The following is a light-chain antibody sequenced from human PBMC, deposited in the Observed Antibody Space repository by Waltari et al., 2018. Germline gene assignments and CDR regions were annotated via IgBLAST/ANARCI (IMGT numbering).Light chain of an antibody. CDR2: GAS. CDR1: QSVSMV. CDR3: QKYDRLPAT. Sequence: EIVLSQSSGTLSLSPGVRGSLSRRASQSVSMVLAWYQQKPGQAPRLLIYGASTRDTGIPDRFSGSGSGTDFSLTISRLEPEDFAVYYCQKYDRLPATFGQGTKVEIK. J-gene: IGKJ1*01. V-gene: IGKV3-20*01.